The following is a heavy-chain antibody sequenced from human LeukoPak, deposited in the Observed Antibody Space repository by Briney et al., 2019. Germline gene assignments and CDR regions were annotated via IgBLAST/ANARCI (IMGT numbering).Heavy chain of an antibody. J-gene: IGHJ4*02. D-gene: IGHD5-12*01. Sequence: GGSLRLSCAASGFTFSDYYMSWIRQAPGKGLEWVSYISNSNTYTNYADSVKGRFTISRENAKNSLYLQMNSLRAEDTAVYYCARGGRGWLRTPRFDYWGQGTLVTVSS. CDR2: ISNSNTYT. CDR1: GFTFSDYY. CDR3: ARGGRGWLRTPRFDY. V-gene: IGHV3-11*03.